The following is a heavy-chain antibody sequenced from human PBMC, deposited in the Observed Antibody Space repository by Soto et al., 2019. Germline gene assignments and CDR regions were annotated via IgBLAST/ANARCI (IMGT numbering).Heavy chain of an antibody. CDR2: IYYSGST. CDR3: ARHNYGSGSTYFDY. D-gene: IGHD3-10*01. Sequence: SETLSLTCAVSGGSISSYYWSWIRQPPGKGLEWIGYIYYSGSTNYNPSLKSRVTISVDTSKNQFSLKLNSMTAADTAVYYCARHNYGSGSTYFDYWGQGTLVTAPQ. J-gene: IGHJ4*02. V-gene: IGHV4-59*08. CDR1: GGSISSYY.